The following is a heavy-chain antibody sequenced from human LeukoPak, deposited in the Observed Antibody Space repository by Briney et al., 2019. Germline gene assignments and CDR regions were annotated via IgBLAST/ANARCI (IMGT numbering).Heavy chain of an antibody. CDR3: ARDWLAGNPYHAFDL. CDR1: GFTFSSYW. V-gene: IGHV3-7*01. D-gene: IGHD3-22*01. CDR2: IKEDGSEE. J-gene: IGHJ3*01. Sequence: PGGSLRLSCAASGFTFSSYWMTWVRQAPGKGLECVANIKEDGSEEYYVDSVKGRFSISRDNAKNSLQLQMNSLRAEDTAVYYCARDWLAGNPYHAFDLWGKGTMVTVSS.